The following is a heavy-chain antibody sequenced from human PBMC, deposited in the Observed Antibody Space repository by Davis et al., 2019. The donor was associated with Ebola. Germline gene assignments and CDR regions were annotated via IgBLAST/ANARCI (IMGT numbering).Heavy chain of an antibody. CDR1: GGTFSSYA. D-gene: IGHD1-20*01. V-gene: IGHV1-69*13. CDR2: IIPIFGTA. Sequence: SVKVSCKASGGTFSSYATSWVRQAPGQGLEWMGGIIPIFGTANYAQKFQGRVTITADESTSTAYMELSSLRSEDTAVYYCATAITRNWYFDYWGQGTLVTVSS. CDR3: ATAITRNWYFDY. J-gene: IGHJ4*02.